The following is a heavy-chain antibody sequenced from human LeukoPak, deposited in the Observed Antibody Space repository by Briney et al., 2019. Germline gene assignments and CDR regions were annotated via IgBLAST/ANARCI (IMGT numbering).Heavy chain of an antibody. D-gene: IGHD6-13*01. CDR1: GFSFNIYS. J-gene: IGHJ1*01. V-gene: IGHV3-15*01. CDR2: IKSQTAGGTT. Sequence: GGSLRLSCAASGFSFNIYSMSWVRQAPGKGLEWVGRIKSQTAGGTTDHAAPVKGRFTISRDDSQNTLYLQMNSLKTEDTAVYYCTIEGGTIAAAVFQHWGQGTLVTVSS. CDR3: TIEGGTIAAAVFQH.